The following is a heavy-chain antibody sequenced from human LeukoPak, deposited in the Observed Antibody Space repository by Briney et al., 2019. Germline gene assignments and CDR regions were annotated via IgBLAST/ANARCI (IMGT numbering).Heavy chain of an antibody. CDR2: INPNSGGT. Sequence: GASVKVSCKASGYTFTGYYMHWVRQAPGQGLEWMGWINPNSGGTNYAQKFQGRVTMTRDTSISTAYMELSRLRSDDTAVYYCATSSNYGDYEAFDYWGQGTLVTVSS. CDR3: ATSSNYGDYEAFDY. J-gene: IGHJ4*02. D-gene: IGHD4-17*01. V-gene: IGHV1-2*02. CDR1: GYTFTGYY.